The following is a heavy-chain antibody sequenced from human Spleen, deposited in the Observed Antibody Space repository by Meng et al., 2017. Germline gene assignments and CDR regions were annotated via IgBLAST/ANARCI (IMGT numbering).Heavy chain of an antibody. J-gene: IGHJ2*01. CDR1: GGSFSDYH. CDR3: ARATSSGYSWYFDL. CDR2: INHSGST. D-gene: IGHD3-22*01. Sequence: QVQLQQWGAGLLKPSETLSLSCAVYGGSFSDYHWRRIRQPPGKGQEWIGEINHSGSTNYNPSLKSRVTISVDTSKNQFSLNLSSVTAADTAVYYCARATSSGYSWYFDLWGRGTLVTVSS. V-gene: IGHV4-34*02.